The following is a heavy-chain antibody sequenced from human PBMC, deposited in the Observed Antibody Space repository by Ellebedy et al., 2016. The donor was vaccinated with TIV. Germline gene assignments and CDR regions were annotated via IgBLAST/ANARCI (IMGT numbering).Heavy chain of an antibody. CDR3: AKDPLYFSSATCYDFDI. V-gene: IGHV3-23*01. J-gene: IGHJ3*02. D-gene: IGHD2-2*01. CDR1: GFTFSSYT. CDR2: ITGSGGNT. Sequence: PGGSLRLSCAASGFTFSSYTMNWVRQAPGKGLEWASTITGSGGNTYYAYSVKGRFTISSDNSKNTLYLQLNSLRAEDTAVYYCAKDPLYFSSATCYDFDIWGQGTMVTVSS.